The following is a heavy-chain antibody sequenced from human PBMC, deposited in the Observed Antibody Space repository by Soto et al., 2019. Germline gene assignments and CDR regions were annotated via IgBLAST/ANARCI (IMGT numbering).Heavy chain of an antibody. V-gene: IGHV3-30-3*01. J-gene: IGHJ4*02. CDR2: ISYDGSNK. CDR3: ERDGVAYSSSWSFDY. CDR1: GFTFSSYA. D-gene: IGHD6-13*01. Sequence: GGSLRLSCAASGFTFSSYAMHWVRQAPGKGLEWVAVISYDGSNKYYADSVKGRFTISRDNSKNTLYLQMNSLRAEDTAVYYCERDGVAYSSSWSFDYWGQGTLVTVSS.